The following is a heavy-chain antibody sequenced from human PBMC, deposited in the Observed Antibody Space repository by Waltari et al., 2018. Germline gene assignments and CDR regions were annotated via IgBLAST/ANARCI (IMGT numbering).Heavy chain of an antibody. Sequence: EVQLVETGGGLIQPGGSLRLSCAASEFSVSNNYLAWVRQAPGKGLGCVSIIHVSDNAYYADSVKGRFTISRDNSKNTLFLQMNSLKVEDTAIYYCAFGFSNDGAYLFYWGQGTLVTVSS. CDR1: EFSVSNNY. J-gene: IGHJ4*02. CDR2: IHVSDNA. V-gene: IGHV3-53*02. D-gene: IGHD2-8*01. CDR3: AFGFSNDGAYLFY.